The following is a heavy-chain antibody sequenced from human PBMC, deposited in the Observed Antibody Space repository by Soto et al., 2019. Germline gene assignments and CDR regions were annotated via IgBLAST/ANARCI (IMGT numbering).Heavy chain of an antibody. J-gene: IGHJ6*02. D-gene: IGHD5-18*01. CDR1: GFTFSSYS. CDR3: ARVQLWSNYYYGMDV. Sequence: EVQLVESGGGLVKPGGSLRLSCAASGFTFSSYSMNWVRQAPGKGLEWVSSISSSSSYIYYADSVKGRFTISRDNAKNSLYLQMNSLRAEDTAVYYCARVQLWSNYYYGMDVWGQGTTVTVSS. CDR2: ISSSSSYI. V-gene: IGHV3-21*01.